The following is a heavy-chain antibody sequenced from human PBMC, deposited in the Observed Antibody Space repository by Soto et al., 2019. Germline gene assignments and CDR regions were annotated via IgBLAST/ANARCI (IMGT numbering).Heavy chain of an antibody. J-gene: IGHJ6*04. Sequence: QVQLVQSGDEVKKPGASVKVSCRASGYTFTSYGVSWVRQAPGQGLEWMGWISAFNGQTNYIQKVQGRGTLTTEAPTSTAYMELRSLRSADTAAYYCARGRDYYYALDVWGEGTTVTVSS. V-gene: IGHV1-18*01. CDR2: ISAFNGQT. CDR3: ARGRDYYYALDV. D-gene: IGHD3-10*01. CDR1: GYTFTSYG.